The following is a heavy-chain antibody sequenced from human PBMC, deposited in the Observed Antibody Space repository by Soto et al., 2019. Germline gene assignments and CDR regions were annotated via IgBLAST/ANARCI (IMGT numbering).Heavy chain of an antibody. V-gene: IGHV3-7*03. D-gene: IGHD4-17*01. CDR1: GFTFSSYW. J-gene: IGHJ4*02. CDR2: IKQDGSEK. CDR3: ARATYGDNEPPFDY. Sequence: GESLKISCAASGFTFSSYWMSWVRQAPGKGLEWVANIKQDGSEKYYVDSVKGRFTISRDNAKNSLYLQMNSLRAEDTAVYYCARATYGDNEPPFDYWGQGTLVTVSS.